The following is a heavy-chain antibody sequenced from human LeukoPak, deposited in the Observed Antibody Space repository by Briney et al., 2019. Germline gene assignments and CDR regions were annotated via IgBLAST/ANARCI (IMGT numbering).Heavy chain of an antibody. J-gene: IGHJ4*02. V-gene: IGHV1-8*03. CDR3: ARGVRERGLRYFDWLLYGYYFDY. Sequence: EASVKVSCKASGYTFTSYDINWVRQATGQGLEWMGWMNPNSGNTGYAQKFQGRVTITRNTSISTAYMELSSLRSEDTAVYYCARGVRERGLRYFDWLLYGYYFDYWGQGTLVTVSS. CDR2: MNPNSGNT. CDR1: GYTFTSYD. D-gene: IGHD3-9*01.